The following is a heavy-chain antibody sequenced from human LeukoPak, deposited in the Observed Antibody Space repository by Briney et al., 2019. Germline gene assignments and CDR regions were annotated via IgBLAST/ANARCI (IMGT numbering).Heavy chain of an antibody. CDR2: INPGDGTI. CDR1: GYTFTGYY. V-gene: IGHV1-46*01. D-gene: IGHD6-13*01. J-gene: IGHJ4*02. CDR3: ARQGDSSSWPRRGYFDL. Sequence: ASVKVSCKASGYTFTGYYMHWVRQAPGQGLEWMGIINPGDGTINYAQKFQGRVTMTRDKSTSTAYMELSSLRSEDTAVYYCARQGDSSSWPRRGYFDLWGQGTLVTVSS.